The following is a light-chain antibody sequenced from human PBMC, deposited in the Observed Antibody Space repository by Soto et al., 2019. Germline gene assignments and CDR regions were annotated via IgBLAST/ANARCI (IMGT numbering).Light chain of an antibody. CDR2: AAS. J-gene: IGKJ1*01. Sequence: ASQDIGRRLAWFQQKPGKAXKYLIQAASSLQGGVPSTFSGXGSGTDFTLTIXTXXXEDFATXYXXQVXXXXXXXGQGTKVDI. CDR3: XQVXXXXXX. V-gene: IGKV1-12*01. CDR1: QDIGRR.